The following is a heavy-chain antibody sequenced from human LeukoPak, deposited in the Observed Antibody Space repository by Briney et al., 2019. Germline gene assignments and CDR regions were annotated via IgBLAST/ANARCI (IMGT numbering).Heavy chain of an antibody. Sequence: GGSLRLSCAASGFPFDVQAMSWVRQAPGKGLDWVASMKEDGSEIYYVDSVKGRFTISRDNSKNSLYLQMNSLRAEDTAVYYCVRDGDDFNFDYWGQGSLVTVSS. CDR1: GFPFDVQA. J-gene: IGHJ4*02. CDR3: VRDGDDFNFDY. CDR2: MKEDGSEI. D-gene: IGHD5-24*01. V-gene: IGHV3-7*01.